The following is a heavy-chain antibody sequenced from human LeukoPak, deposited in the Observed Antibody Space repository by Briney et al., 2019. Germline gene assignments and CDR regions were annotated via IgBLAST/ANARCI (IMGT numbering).Heavy chain of an antibody. CDR2: ISSTSSNI. J-gene: IGHJ4*02. D-gene: IGHD6-6*01. Sequence: GGSLRLSCAASGFTFRNYGMNWVRQAPGKGLEWVSYISSTSSNIAYADSVKGRFAISRDNIKNSLYLQINSLTVEDTSVYYCARGGAARPDYWGQGTLVTVSS. V-gene: IGHV3-48*04. CDR1: GFTFRNYG. CDR3: ARGGAARPDY.